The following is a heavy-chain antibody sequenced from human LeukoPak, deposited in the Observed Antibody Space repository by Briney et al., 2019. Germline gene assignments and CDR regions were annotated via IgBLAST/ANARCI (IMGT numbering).Heavy chain of an antibody. J-gene: IGHJ3*02. V-gene: IGHV4-59*11. D-gene: IGHD4-17*01. CDR3: ARDLVTVTKGFDI. Sequence: SETLSLTCAVSDDSFSSHYWTWIRQPPGKGLEWIGYISYIGSTNYNPSLKSRVTISIDTSKNQSSLKLSSVTAADTAVYYCARDLVTVTKGFDIWGQGTMVSVSS. CDR1: DDSFSSHY. CDR2: ISYIGST.